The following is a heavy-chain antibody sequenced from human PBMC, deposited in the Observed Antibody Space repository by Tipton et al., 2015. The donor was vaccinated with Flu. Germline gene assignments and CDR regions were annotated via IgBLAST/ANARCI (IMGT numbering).Heavy chain of an antibody. V-gene: IGHV3-53*01. Sequence: SLRLSCGVSGFSVSSNYMTWVRQAPGKGLEWVSVIYSGGSTYSADSVKGRFTISRDNSKNTLYLQMNSLRAEDTAVYYCAKDKPYTGHYWGQGTLVTVSS. CDR2: IYSGGST. CDR1: GFSVSSNY. J-gene: IGHJ4*02. D-gene: IGHD3-16*01. CDR3: AKDKPYTGHY.